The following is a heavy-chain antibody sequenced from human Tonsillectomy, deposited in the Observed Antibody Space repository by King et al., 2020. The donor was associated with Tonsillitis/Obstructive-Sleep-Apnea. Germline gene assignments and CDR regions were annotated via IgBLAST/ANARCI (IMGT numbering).Heavy chain of an antibody. V-gene: IGHV4-34*01. Sequence: VQLQQWGAGLLKPSETLSLTCAVYGGSFSGYYWSWIRQPPGKGLEWIGEINHSGSTNYNPSLKSRVTISVDTSKNQFSLKLSSVTAADTAVYYWARGPGRRITIFGVVIPNWFDPWGQGTLVTVSS. J-gene: IGHJ5*02. CDR2: INHSGST. CDR3: ARGPGRRITIFGVVIPNWFDP. CDR1: GGSFSGYY. D-gene: IGHD3-3*01.